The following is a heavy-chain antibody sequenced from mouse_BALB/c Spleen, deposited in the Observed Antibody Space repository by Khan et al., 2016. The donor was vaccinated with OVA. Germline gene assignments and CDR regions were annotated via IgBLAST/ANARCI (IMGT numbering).Heavy chain of an antibody. J-gene: IGHJ3*01. CDR2: IDPFSGST. CDR3: TRHCFVAWFTY. CDR1: GYSFTTYY. Sequence: VQLQQSGPELMKPGASVKISCKASGYSFTTYYIHWVMQSHGTSLEWIGYIDPFSGSTTYNQKFKGKATLTVDKSSRTAYIHLSNLTSEDSAVYYCTRHCFVAWFTYWGQGTLVTVSA. V-gene: IGHV1S135*01.